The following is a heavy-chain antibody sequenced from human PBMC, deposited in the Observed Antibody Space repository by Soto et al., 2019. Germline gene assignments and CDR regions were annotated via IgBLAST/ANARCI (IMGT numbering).Heavy chain of an antibody. J-gene: IGHJ6*03. CDR2: IYYSGST. CDR1: GGSISSYY. Sequence: SETLSLTCTVSGGSISSYYWSWIRQPPGKGLEWIGYIYYSGSTNYNPSLKSRVTISVDTSKNQFSLKLSSVTAADTAVYYCARHGPIFGVVITTYYYYMDVWGKGTTVTVSS. V-gene: IGHV4-59*08. CDR3: ARHGPIFGVVITTYYYYMDV. D-gene: IGHD3-3*01.